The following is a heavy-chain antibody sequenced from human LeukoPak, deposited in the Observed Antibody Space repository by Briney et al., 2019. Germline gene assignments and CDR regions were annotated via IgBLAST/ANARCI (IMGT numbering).Heavy chain of an antibody. D-gene: IGHD6-19*01. CDR1: AFTLGDHG. Sequence: GRSLRLSCAASAFTLGDHGMHWVRQAPGKGLEWVAVIWYVGSNEYYSESVKGRFTISRDNSKNTLYLQMNSLRPEDTAVYYCARATSSGWYVNTVDWGQGTLVTVSS. CDR3: ARATSSGWYVNTVD. V-gene: IGHV3-33*01. CDR2: IWYVGSNE. J-gene: IGHJ4*02.